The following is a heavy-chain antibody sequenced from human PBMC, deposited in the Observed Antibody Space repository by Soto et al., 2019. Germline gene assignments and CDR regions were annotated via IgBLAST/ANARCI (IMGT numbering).Heavy chain of an antibody. CDR3: AKDPSLKPVVTQYYFDY. V-gene: IGHV3-48*02. D-gene: IGHD2-15*01. Sequence: LRLSCAASGFTFSGYSMNWVRQAPGKGLEWISYISSGSKTIFYADSVKGRFSISRDNAKNSQYLQMNSLRDEDTAVYYCAKDPSLKPVVTQYYFDYWGQGTLVTVSS. CDR2: ISSGSKTI. J-gene: IGHJ4*02. CDR1: GFTFSGYS.